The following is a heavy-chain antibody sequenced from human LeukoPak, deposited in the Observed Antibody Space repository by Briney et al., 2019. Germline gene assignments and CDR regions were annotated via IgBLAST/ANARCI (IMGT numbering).Heavy chain of an antibody. CDR3: AGVGGQGTSYLEAFDI. J-gene: IGHJ3*02. V-gene: IGHV4-38-2*02. Sequence: ETLSLTCTVSGYSISSGYYWGWIRQPPGKGLQWIGSFYRSGSTYYNPSLKSRVTISVDTSKNQFSLRLNSVTAADTAVYYCAGVGGQGTSYLEAFDIWGHGTMVTVSS. CDR2: FYRSGST. CDR1: GYSISSGYY. D-gene: IGHD4-23*01.